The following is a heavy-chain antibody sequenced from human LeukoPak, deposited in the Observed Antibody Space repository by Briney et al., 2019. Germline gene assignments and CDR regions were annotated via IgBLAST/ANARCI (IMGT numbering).Heavy chain of an antibody. CDR3: AKDLKIGGNSGYYYYGMDV. Sequence: PGGSLRLSCAASGFTFSNYGMHWVRQAPGKGLGWVAFIQNDGSNKFLQTVKGRITISRDNSKNMLYLQMNSLRAEDTAVYYCAKDLKIGGNSGYYYYGMDVWGQGTTVTVSS. J-gene: IGHJ6*02. V-gene: IGHV3-30*02. CDR1: GFTFSNYG. D-gene: IGHD4-23*01. CDR2: IQNDGSNK.